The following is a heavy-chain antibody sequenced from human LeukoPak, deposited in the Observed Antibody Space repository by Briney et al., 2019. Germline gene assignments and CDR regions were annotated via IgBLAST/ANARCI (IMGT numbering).Heavy chain of an antibody. J-gene: IGHJ4*02. CDR1: GGSISSSSYY. Sequence: SETLSLTCTVSGGSISSSSYYWGWIRQPPGKGLEWIGSIYYSGSTYYNPSLKSRVTIFVDTSKNQFSLKLSSVTAADTAVYYCARPRVNCSGGSCFYYFDYWGQGTLVTVSS. CDR2: IYYSGST. V-gene: IGHV4-39*01. CDR3: ARPRVNCSGGSCFYYFDY. D-gene: IGHD2-15*01.